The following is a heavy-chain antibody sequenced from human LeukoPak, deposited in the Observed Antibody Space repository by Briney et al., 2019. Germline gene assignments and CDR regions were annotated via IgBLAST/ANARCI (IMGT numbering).Heavy chain of an antibody. CDR1: GGSFSGYY. D-gene: IGHD6-19*01. CDR2: INHSGST. Sequence: SETLSLTCAVYGGSFSGYYWSWIRQPPGKGLEWIGEINHSGSTNYNPSLKSRVTISVDTSKNQFSLKVNSVTAADTAVYYCARRPAGTIDYWGQGTLVTVSS. J-gene: IGHJ4*02. V-gene: IGHV4-34*01. CDR3: ARRPAGTIDY.